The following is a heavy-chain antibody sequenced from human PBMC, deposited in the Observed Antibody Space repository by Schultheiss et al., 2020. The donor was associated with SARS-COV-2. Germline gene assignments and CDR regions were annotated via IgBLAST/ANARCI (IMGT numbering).Heavy chain of an antibody. CDR2: ISSSGSTI. Sequence: GGSLRLSCAASGFTFSSYEMNWVRQAPGKGLEWVSYISSSGSTIYYADSVKGRFTISRDNAKNSLYLQMNSLRAEDTAVYYCARLLAYYDFWSGYYSDYYGMDVWGQGTTVTVSS. CDR1: GFTFSSYE. J-gene: IGHJ6*02. D-gene: IGHD3-3*01. V-gene: IGHV3-48*03. CDR3: ARLLAYYDFWSGYYSDYYGMDV.